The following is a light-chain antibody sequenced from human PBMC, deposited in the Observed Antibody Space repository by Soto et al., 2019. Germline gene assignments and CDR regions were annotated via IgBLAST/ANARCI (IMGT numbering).Light chain of an antibody. J-gene: IGKJ1*01. Sequence: DVVVTPTPLALSVTPGQPASISCKSSPDLLHSDGRTYLYWYLQKPGQPPKLLIYEVSNRFSGVHERFSGSGSGTDFTLTISRVEAEDVGVYYCMQSIRWWTFGQGTKVDIK. CDR3: MQSIRWWT. CDR2: EVS. CDR1: PDLLHSDGRTY. V-gene: IGKV2D-29*01.